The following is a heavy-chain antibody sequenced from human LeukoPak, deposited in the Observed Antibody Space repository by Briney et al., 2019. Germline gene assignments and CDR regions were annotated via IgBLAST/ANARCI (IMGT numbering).Heavy chain of an antibody. CDR2: ISDTGGST. J-gene: IGHJ4*02. CDR3: AKRSDGYSGFDY. D-gene: IGHD5-18*01. V-gene: IGHV3-23*01. CDR1: GLTFSSYA. Sequence: GGSLRLSCAASGLTFSSYAMNWVRQAPGKGLEWVSAISDTGGSTYYADSVKGRFTISRDNSKNTLYLQMNSLRAKDTAVYYCAKRSDGYSGFDYWGQGTLVTVSS.